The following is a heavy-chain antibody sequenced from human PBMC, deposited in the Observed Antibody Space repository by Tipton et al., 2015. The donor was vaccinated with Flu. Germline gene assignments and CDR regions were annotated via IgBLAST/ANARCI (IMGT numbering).Heavy chain of an antibody. Sequence: LRLSCTVSGGSISSYYWSWIRQPPGKGLEWIGYIYYSGSTNYNPSLKSRVTISVDTSKNQFSLKLSSVTAADTAVYYCARLSYGDYINFFDYWGQGTLVTVSS. D-gene: IGHD4-17*01. CDR3: ARLSYGDYINFFDY. J-gene: IGHJ4*02. CDR2: IYYSGST. CDR1: GGSISSYY. V-gene: IGHV4-59*01.